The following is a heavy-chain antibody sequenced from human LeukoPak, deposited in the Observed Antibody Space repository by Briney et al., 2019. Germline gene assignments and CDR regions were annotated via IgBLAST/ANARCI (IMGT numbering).Heavy chain of an antibody. V-gene: IGHV3-9*01. D-gene: IGHD3-10*01. J-gene: IGHJ6*03. CDR2: ISWNSGSI. CDR3: TKSSVLWFGEFYYYYYMDV. Sequence: GGSLRLSCAASGFTFDDYAMHWVRHAPGKGLEWVSGISWNSGSIGYADSVKGRFTISRDNAKNSLYLQMNSLKTEDTAVYYCTKSSVLWFGEFYYYYYMDVWGKGTTVTISS. CDR1: GFTFDDYA.